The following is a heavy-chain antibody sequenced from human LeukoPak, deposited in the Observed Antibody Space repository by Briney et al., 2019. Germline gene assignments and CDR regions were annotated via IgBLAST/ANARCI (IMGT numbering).Heavy chain of an antibody. CDR3: AKDRGTVTPYYGMDV. V-gene: IGHV3-23*01. J-gene: IGHJ6*02. CDR1: GFTFSSSA. D-gene: IGHD4-17*01. CDR2: ISASGGST. Sequence: GGSLRLSCAASGFTFSSSAMSWVRQVPGKGLEWVSGISASGGSTYYADSVRGRFTISRDNSKNTLYVQMNSLRDEDTAVYYCAKDRGTVTPYYGMDVWGQGTTVTVSS.